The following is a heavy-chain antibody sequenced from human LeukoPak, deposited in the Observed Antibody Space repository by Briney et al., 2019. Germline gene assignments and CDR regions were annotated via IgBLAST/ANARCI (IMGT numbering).Heavy chain of an antibody. V-gene: IGHV1-2*02. J-gene: IGHJ4*02. CDR3: ARPQYGDSRDFDY. Sequence: GASVKVSCKASGYTFTGYYMHWVRQAPGQGLEWMGWINPNSGGTNYAQKFQGRVTMTRDTSISTAYMELSRLRSDDTAVYYCARPQYGDSRDFDYWGQGTLVTVSS. CDR1: GYTFTGYY. D-gene: IGHD4-17*01. CDR2: INPNSGGT.